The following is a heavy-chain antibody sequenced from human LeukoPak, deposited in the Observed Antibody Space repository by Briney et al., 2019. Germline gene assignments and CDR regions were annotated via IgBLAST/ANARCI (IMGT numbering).Heavy chain of an antibody. D-gene: IGHD2-2*02. J-gene: IGHJ3*02. CDR2: IDSSSSYM. CDR1: GFTFSGYN. CDR3: ARAYCSSTTCYTYDAFDI. V-gene: IGHV3-21*01. Sequence: GGSLRLSCAASGFTFSGYNMNWVRQAPGKGLEWISSIDSSSSYMYYPDSVRGRFTISRDNAKNSLDLQMNSLRAEDTAVYFCARAYCSSTTCYTYDAFDIWGQGTMVTVSS.